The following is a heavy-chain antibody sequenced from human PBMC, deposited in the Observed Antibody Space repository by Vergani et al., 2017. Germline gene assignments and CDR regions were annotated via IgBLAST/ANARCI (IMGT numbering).Heavy chain of an antibody. V-gene: IGHV5-51*03. D-gene: IGHD3-3*01. Sequence: EVQLVQSGAEVKKPGESLKISCQGSRYSITNYRIAWVRQRPGKGLEWMGIIYTGDSEVRYSPSFQGQVTMSVDKSLSTAYLQWSSLKASDTATYYCAKTHDFSSLYSSYNWFDPWGQGTQVTVSS. CDR1: RYSITNYR. J-gene: IGHJ5*02. CDR3: AKTHDFSSLYSSYNWFDP. CDR2: IYTGDSEV.